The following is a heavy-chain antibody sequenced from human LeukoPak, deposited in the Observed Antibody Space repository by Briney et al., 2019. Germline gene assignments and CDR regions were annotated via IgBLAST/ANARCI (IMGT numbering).Heavy chain of an antibody. D-gene: IGHD2-15*01. V-gene: IGHV1-8*01. CDR1: GYTFTSYD. Sequence: ASVKVSCKXSGYTFTSYDINWVRQATGQGLEWMGWMNPNSGNTGYAHKFQGRVTMTRNTSISTAYMELSSLRSEDTAVYYCARRTRELGYCSGGSCYHDAFDIWGQGTMVTVS. CDR2: MNPNSGNT. CDR3: ARRTRELGYCSGGSCYHDAFDI. J-gene: IGHJ3*02.